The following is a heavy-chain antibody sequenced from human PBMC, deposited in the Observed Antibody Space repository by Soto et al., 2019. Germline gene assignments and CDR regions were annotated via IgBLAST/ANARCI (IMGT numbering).Heavy chain of an antibody. CDR1: GIIFSNTW. CDR3: VREGRGSFDF. Sequence: GGSLRLSCTASGIIFSNTWINWVRQAPGKGLEWVSVIGGRGNSAYYADSVQGRFTISRDNSKNTLSLQMSSLTADGTAIYYCVREGRGSFDFWGRGTMVAVAS. CDR2: IGGRGNSA. D-gene: IGHD5-12*01. J-gene: IGHJ3*01. V-gene: IGHV3-23*01.